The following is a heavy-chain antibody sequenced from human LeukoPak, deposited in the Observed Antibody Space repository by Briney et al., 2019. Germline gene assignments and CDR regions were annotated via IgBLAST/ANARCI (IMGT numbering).Heavy chain of an antibody. CDR1: GFSFSSLW. V-gene: IGHV3-7*01. CDR2: IKQDGSDK. Sequence: GGSLRLSCAASGFSFSSLWMSWVRQAPGKGLEWVANIKQDGSDKYYVDSVKGRFTVSRDNAKNSLFLQMNNLRVDDTAVYYCGRGGYSSSWYWIDWGQGTLVTVSS. CDR3: GRGGYSSSWYWID. D-gene: IGHD6-13*01. J-gene: IGHJ4*02.